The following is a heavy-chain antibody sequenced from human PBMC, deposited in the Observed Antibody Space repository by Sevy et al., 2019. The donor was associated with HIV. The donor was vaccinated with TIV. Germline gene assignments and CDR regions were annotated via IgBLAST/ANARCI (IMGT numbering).Heavy chain of an antibody. CDR2: FDPEDGET. J-gene: IGHJ4*02. D-gene: IGHD3-22*01. CDR3: ATTKDYYDSSGDPFDY. CDR1: GKTLSDLS. V-gene: IGHV1-24*01. Sequence: ASVKVSCKVSGKTLSDLSMHWVRQAPGKGLEWMGSFDPEDGETLYAQNFRARVTMTEDTSTDTAYMKLSSQRSEDTAVYYCATTKDYYDSSGDPFDYWGQGSLVTVSS.